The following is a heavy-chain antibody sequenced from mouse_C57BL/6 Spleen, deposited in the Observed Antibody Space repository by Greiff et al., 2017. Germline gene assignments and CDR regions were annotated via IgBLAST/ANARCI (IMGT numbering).Heavy chain of an antibody. CDR1: GFNIKDYY. V-gene: IGHV14-2*01. CDR3: AKDDYGSSYPYWYFDV. D-gene: IGHD1-1*01. CDR2: IDPEDGGT. Sequence: EVQLQQSGAELVKPGASVKLSCTASGFNIKDYYMHWVKQRTEQGLEWIGRIDPEDGGTKYAPKFQGTATITADTSSNTAYLQLSSLTDEDTAVYYCAKDDYGSSYPYWYFDVWGTGTTVTVSS. J-gene: IGHJ1*03.